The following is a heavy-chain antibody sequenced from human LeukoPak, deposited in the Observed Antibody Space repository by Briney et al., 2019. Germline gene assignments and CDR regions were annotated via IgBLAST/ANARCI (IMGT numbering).Heavy chain of an antibody. J-gene: IGHJ4*02. CDR1: GFPFRSYS. D-gene: IGHD3-10*01. Sequence: RGSLRLSCAASGFPFRSYSMNWVRQAPGKGLEWVSSISSSSTHIYYADSVKGRFTISRDNAKNSLYLQMNSLRVEDTAVYYCARAEGSGSSFDYWGQGTLVTVSS. CDR2: ISSSSTHI. V-gene: IGHV3-21*01. CDR3: ARAEGSGSSFDY.